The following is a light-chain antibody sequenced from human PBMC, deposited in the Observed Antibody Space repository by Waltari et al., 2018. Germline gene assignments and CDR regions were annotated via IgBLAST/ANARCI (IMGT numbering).Light chain of an antibody. Sequence: EIVLTQSPGTLSLSPGERATLSCRASQSVSSSYLAWYQQKPGQAPRLRLYGASSRAHGIPDRFRGSGSWTDFTLTSSRLEPEDFAVYYCQQYGSSPPWTFGQGTKVEIK. V-gene: IGKV3-20*01. CDR3: QQYGSSPPWT. CDR2: GAS. CDR1: QSVSSSY. J-gene: IGKJ1*01.